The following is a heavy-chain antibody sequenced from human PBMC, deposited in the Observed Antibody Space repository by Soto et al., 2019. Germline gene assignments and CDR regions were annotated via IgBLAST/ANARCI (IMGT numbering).Heavy chain of an antibody. CDR3: ARDSEYSSSWSTYYYYYGMDV. Sequence: ASVKVSCKASGYTFTGYYMHWVRQAPGQGLEWMGWINPNSGGTNYAQKFQGWVTMTRDTSISTAYMELSRLRSDDTAVYYCARDSEYSSSWSTYYYYYGMDVWGQGTTVTVSS. D-gene: IGHD6-13*01. CDR2: INPNSGGT. J-gene: IGHJ6*02. CDR1: GYTFTGYY. V-gene: IGHV1-2*04.